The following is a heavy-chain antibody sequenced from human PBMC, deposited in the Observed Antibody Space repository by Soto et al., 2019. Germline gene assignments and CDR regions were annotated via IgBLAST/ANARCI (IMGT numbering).Heavy chain of an antibody. CDR3: TREVPYCSGGSCHLQLFDY. J-gene: IGHJ4*02. CDR1: GFTFGDYA. D-gene: IGHD2-15*01. CDR2: IRSKAYGGTT. V-gene: IGHV3-49*04. Sequence: PGGSLRLSCTASGFTFGDYAMSWVRQAPGKGLEWVGFIRSKAYGGTTEYAASVKGRFTISRDDSKSIAYLQMNSLKTEDTAVYYCTREVPYCSGGSCHLQLFDYWGQGTLVTVSS.